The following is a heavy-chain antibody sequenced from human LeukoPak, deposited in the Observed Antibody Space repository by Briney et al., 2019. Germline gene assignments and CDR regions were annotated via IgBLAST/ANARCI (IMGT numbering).Heavy chain of an antibody. D-gene: IGHD6-19*01. Sequence: GASVKVSCKASGYTFTGYYMHWVRQAPGQGLEWMGWINPNSGGTNYAQKFQGRVTMTRDTSISTAYMELSRLRSDDTAVYYCARDLGWQWLVLSNAFDIWGQGTIVTVSS. J-gene: IGHJ3*02. CDR2: INPNSGGT. V-gene: IGHV1-2*02. CDR1: GYTFTGYY. CDR3: ARDLGWQWLVLSNAFDI.